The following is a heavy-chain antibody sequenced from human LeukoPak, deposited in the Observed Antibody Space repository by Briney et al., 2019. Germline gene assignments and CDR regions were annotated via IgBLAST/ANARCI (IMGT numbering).Heavy chain of an antibody. D-gene: IGHD2-2*01. J-gene: IGHJ4*02. CDR3: ARVSGYCSSTSCSGGSVAGDY. Sequence: VASVKVSCKASGYTFTGYYMHWVRQAPGQGLEWMGWINPNSGGTNYAQKFQGRVTMTRDTSISTAYMELSRLRSDDTAVYYCARVSGYCSSTSCSGGSVAGDYWGQGTLVTVSS. V-gene: IGHV1-2*02. CDR1: GYTFTGYY. CDR2: INPNSGGT.